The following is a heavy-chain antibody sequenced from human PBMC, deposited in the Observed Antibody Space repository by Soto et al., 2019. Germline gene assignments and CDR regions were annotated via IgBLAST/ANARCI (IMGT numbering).Heavy chain of an antibody. CDR2: INSDGSST. CDR3: ATAAGYGSSTYYLNIVDY. D-gene: IGHD2-2*01. Sequence: GGSLRLSCAASGFTFSSYWMHWVRQAPGRGLVCVSRINSDGSSTNYADSVKGLFSISSDSAKNTLYLQMNSLRAEDTAVSYCATAAGYGSSTYYLNIVDYWGQGTLVTVSS. V-gene: IGHV3-74*01. CDR1: GFTFSSYW. J-gene: IGHJ4*02.